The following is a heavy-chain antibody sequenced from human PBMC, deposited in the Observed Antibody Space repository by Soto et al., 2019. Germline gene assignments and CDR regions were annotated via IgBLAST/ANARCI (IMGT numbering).Heavy chain of an antibody. Sequence: SVKVSCKASGGTFSSYTISWVRQAPGQGLEWMGRIIPILGIANYAQKFQGRVTITADKSTSTAYMELSSLRSEDTAVYYCARSPSSGEYYFDYWGQGTLVTVSS. CDR3: ARSPSSGEYYFDY. J-gene: IGHJ4*02. CDR1: GGTFSSYT. CDR2: IIPILGIA. D-gene: IGHD6-19*01. V-gene: IGHV1-69*02.